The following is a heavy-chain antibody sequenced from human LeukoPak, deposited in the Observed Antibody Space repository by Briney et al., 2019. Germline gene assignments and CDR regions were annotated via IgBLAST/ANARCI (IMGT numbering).Heavy chain of an antibody. D-gene: IGHD4-23*01. CDR3: ARADYGGNLFFDY. V-gene: IGHV3-7*04. CDR1: GFSFNSDW. CDR2: IKQDGSEI. J-gene: IGHJ4*02. Sequence: GGSLRLSCAASGFSFNSDWMDWVRQAPGKGLEWVANIKQDGSEINYVDSVKGRFTISRDNAKNSMLLQMNSLRAEDTAVYYCARADYGGNLFFDYWGQGALVTVSS.